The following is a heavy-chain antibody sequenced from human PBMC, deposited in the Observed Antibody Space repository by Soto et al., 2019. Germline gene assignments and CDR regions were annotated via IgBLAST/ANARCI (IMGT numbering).Heavy chain of an antibody. Sequence: PGGSLRLSCAASGFTFSSYSMNWVRQAPGKGLEWVSYISSSSSTIYYADSVKGRFTISRDNAKSSLYLQMNSLRTEDTAVYLCAREFYYFDYWAQGTLVTVSS. CDR1: GFTFSSYS. CDR2: ISSSSSTI. J-gene: IGHJ4*02. V-gene: IGHV3-48*01. CDR3: AREFYYFDY.